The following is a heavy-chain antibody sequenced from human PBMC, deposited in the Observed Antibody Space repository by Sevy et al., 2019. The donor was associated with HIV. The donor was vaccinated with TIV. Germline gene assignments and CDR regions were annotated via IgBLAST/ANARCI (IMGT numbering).Heavy chain of an antibody. CDR3: AREDSSGLNWFDP. CDR2: IIPMFGTT. CDR1: GGTFSIYA. J-gene: IGHJ5*02. V-gene: IGHV1-69*13. Sequence: ASVNVSCRASGGTFSIYAITWVRQSPGQGLEWMGGIIPMFGTTNYAQKFQGRVTITADESTNTAYMELSSLRSEDTAVYYCAREDSSGLNWFDPWGQGTLVTVSS. D-gene: IGHD3-22*01.